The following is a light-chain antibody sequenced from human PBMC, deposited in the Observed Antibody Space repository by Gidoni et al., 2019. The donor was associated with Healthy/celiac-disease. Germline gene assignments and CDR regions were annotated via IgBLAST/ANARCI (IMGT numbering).Light chain of an antibody. CDR2: GAS. J-gene: IGKJ3*01. CDR1: QSVSSSY. V-gene: IGKV3-20*01. Sequence: EIVLTQSPGTLSLSPGERATLSCRASQSVSSSYLAWYQQKPGQAPRLLIYGASSRATGIPDRVSGSGSGTDFTLTISRLEPEDFAVYYCQQYGSSVTFGPXTKVDIK. CDR3: QQYGSSVT.